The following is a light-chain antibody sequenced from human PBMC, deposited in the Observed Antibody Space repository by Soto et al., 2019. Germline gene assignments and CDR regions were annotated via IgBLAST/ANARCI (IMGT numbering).Light chain of an antibody. CDR1: QIVSNSY. J-gene: IGKJ2*01. CDR2: GAS. CDR3: QQYGGSPPRYT. Sequence: EVVLTQSPDTLSLSPGERATLSCRASQIVSNSYLAWYQQRPGQAPRLLIYGASSRATGTPDRFSGSGSGTDFTLTISGLELEDFAVYYCQQYGGSPPRYTFGQGTQLEIK. V-gene: IGKV3-20*01.